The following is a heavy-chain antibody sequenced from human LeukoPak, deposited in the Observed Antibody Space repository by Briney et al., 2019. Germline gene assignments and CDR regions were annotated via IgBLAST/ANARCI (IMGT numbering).Heavy chain of an antibody. CDR2: VHSSGST. CDR3: ARHTYSSSSPFDC. CDR1: AGSISRYY. D-gene: IGHD6-6*01. J-gene: IGHJ4*02. V-gene: IGHV4-59*08. Sequence: ASETLSLTCTVSAGSISRYYWSWIRQPPGKGLAWIGYVHSSGSTNYNPALKSRVTILVDTSKNQFSLKLTSVTAADTAVYYCARHTYSSSSPFDCWGQGTLVTVSS.